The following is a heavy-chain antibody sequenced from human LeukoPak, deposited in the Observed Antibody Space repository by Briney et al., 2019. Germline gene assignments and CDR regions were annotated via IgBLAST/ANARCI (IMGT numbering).Heavy chain of an antibody. J-gene: IGHJ4*02. Sequence: GGSLRLSCAASGFTFSSYAMHWVRQAPGKGLEWVAVISYDGSNKYYADSVKGRFTISRDNSKNTLYLQMNSLRAEDTAVYYCTRGHHGLEYWGQGTLVTVSS. D-gene: IGHD1-14*01. CDR1: GFTFSSYA. CDR3: TRGHHGLEY. CDR2: ISYDGSNK. V-gene: IGHV3-30*04.